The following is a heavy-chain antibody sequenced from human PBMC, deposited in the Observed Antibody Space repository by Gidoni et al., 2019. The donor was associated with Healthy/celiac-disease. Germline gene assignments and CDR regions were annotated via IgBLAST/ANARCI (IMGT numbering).Heavy chain of an antibody. J-gene: IGHJ6*02. D-gene: IGHD6-19*01. CDR1: GFPLHDYA. Sequence: EVQLVESGGGLVQPGRSLRLSCAASGFPLHDYAMHWVRQAPGEGLEWFSGISWNSGSIGYADAVKGRFTIFRDNAKNSLYLQMNSLRAEDTALYYCAKDDRRSSGWYASSYYYYGMDVWGQGTTVTVSS. V-gene: IGHV3-9*01. CDR3: AKDDRRSSGWYASSYYYYGMDV. CDR2: ISWNSGSI.